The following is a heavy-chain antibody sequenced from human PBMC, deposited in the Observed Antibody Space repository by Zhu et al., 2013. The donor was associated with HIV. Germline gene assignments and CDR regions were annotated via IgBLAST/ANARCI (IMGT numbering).Heavy chain of an antibody. D-gene: IGHD2-2*01. CDR2: IIPIFGTA. Sequence: QVQLVQSGAEVKKPGSSVKVSCKASGGTFSSYAISWVRQAPGQGLEWMGGIIPIFGTANYAQKFQGRVTITADESTSTAYMELSSLRSEDTAVYYCARSYEQEDIVVVPAARYFYYYYGMDVWGQGTTVTVSS. J-gene: IGHJ6*02. CDR3: ARSYEQEDIVVVPAARYFYYYYGMDV. CDR1: GGTFSSYA. V-gene: IGHV1-69*01.